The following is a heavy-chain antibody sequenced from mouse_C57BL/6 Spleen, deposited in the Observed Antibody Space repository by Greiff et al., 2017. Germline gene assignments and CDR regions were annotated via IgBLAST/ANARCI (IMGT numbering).Heavy chain of an antibody. J-gene: IGHJ2*01. CDR1: GYSFTDYN. Sequence: EVQLKESGPELVKPGASVKISCKASGYSFTDYNMNWVKQSNGKSLEWIGVINPNYGTTSYNQKFKGKATLTVDQSSSTAYMQLNSLTSEDSAVYYCARRATTVVATGYFDYWGQGTTLTVSS. CDR3: ARRATTVVATGYFDY. V-gene: IGHV1-39*01. D-gene: IGHD1-1*01. CDR2: INPNYGTT.